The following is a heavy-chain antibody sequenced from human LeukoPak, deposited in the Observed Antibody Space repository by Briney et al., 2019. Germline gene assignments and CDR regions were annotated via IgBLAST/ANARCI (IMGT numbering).Heavy chain of an antibody. D-gene: IGHD2-2*01. Sequence: PSETLSLTCTVSGGSLSSYYWSWIRQPPGKGLEWIGYIYYSGSTNYNPSLKSRVTISVDTSKNQFSLKLSSVTAADTAVYYCARVGVGYCSSTSRKCRGWFDPWGQGTLVTVSS. CDR1: GGSLSSYY. CDR2: IYYSGST. V-gene: IGHV4-59*01. J-gene: IGHJ5*02. CDR3: ARVGVGYCSSTSRKCRGWFDP.